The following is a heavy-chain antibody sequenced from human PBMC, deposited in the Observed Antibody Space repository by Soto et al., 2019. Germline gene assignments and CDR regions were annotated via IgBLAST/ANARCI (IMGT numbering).Heavy chain of an antibody. CDR1: GGTFSSYG. D-gene: IGHD1-26*01. V-gene: IGHV1-69*01. CDR3: AGSSATYSSVRFGNAFHI. Sequence: QVQLVQSGAEVKKPGSSVKVSCKASGGTFSSYGISWVRQAPGQGLEWMGGIIPIFGTANYAQKFQGRGTITADESTSTAYMELSSLRSEDTAVYYCAGSSATYSSVRFGNAFHIWGQGTMVTVSS. CDR2: IIPIFGTA. J-gene: IGHJ3*02.